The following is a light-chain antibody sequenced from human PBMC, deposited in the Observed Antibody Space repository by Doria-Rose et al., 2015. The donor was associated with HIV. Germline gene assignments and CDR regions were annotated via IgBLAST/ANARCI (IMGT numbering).Light chain of an antibody. J-gene: IGKJ3*01. CDR3: QQYYDTPS. CDR2: WAS. CDR1: QSLLYTSKNY. Sequence: DIQLTQSPGSLGMSLGERATLNCKSNQSLLYTSKNYLAWYQQKPGQPPKLLIYWASTRQSGVSARFSGSGSGTDFTLTISSLEAEDVAVYYCQQYYDTPSFGPGTTVDIK. V-gene: IGKV4-1*01.